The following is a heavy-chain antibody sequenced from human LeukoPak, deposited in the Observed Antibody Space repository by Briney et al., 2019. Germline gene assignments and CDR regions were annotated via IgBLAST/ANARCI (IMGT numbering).Heavy chain of an antibody. D-gene: IGHD3-10*01. CDR1: GFTGNW. J-gene: IGHJ4*02. CDR2: ITTSGDNT. Sequence: GGSLRLSCAASGFTGNWMQWVRQAPGKGLEWVSAITTSGDNTYYAESVRGRFTISRDNSKNALSLQMNSLRVEDTAVYYCTRDLPGLVWFGNWGQGSLVTVSS. CDR3: TRDLPGLVWFGN. V-gene: IGHV3-23*01.